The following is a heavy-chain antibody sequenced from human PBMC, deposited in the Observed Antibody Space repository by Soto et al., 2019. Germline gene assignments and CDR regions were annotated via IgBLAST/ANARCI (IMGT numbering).Heavy chain of an antibody. J-gene: IGHJ3*02. D-gene: IGHD6-13*01. Sequence: QVQLVESGGGVVQPRRSLRLSCAASGFTFSSYSMHWVRQAPGKGLECVAVILYDGSHKYYAESVKGRFTISSDSSKNKLYLQMNSLKAEDTAVYYCAREIGAAGGPLVAFDIWGQGTMVTVSS. CDR2: ILYDGSHK. CDR1: GFTFSSYS. V-gene: IGHV3-30-3*01. CDR3: AREIGAAGGPLVAFDI.